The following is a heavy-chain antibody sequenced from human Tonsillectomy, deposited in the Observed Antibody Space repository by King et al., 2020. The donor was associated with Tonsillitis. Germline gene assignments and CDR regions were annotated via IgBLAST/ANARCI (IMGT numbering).Heavy chain of an antibody. D-gene: IGHD5-18*01. J-gene: IGHJ4*02. Sequence: LVQSGAEVKKPGSSVKVSCKASGGTFSSYAISWVRQAPGQGLEWMGGIIPIFGTENYAQQFQGRVTITADESTSTAYMELSSLRSEDTAVYYCARVGRAYTAKHYFDYWGQGTLVTVSS. V-gene: IGHV1-69*01. CDR1: GGTFSSYA. CDR3: ARVGRAYTAKHYFDY. CDR2: IIPIFGTE.